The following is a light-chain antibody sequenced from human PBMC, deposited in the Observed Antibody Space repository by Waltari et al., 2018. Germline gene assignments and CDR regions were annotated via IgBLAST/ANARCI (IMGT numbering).Light chain of an antibody. CDR2: RSD. J-gene: IGLJ1*01. CDR3: AAWDDSLNGYYV. CDR1: SSNIGTNF. V-gene: IGLV1-47*01. Sequence: QSVLTQPPSASGTPGQRVTISCSGSSSNIGTNFVYWYQHVPGTAPKLLIYRSDQRPSGVPDRFSGSKWGNSASLAISGLRSEDEGDYYCAAWDDSLNGYYVFGTGTKVTVL.